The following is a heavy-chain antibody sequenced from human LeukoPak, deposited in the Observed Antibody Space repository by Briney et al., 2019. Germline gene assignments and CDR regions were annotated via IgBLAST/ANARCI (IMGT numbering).Heavy chain of an antibody. CDR1: GFTLSSSW. CDR3: VTTFFAVVHY. J-gene: IGHJ4*02. Sequence: GGSLRLSCAASGFTLSSSWTHWVRQPPAKGLVWVSRISSDGTNIDYADSVKGRFTVSRDSAKNTLYLQMNSLRAEDTAVYYRVTTFFAVVHYWGQGTLVTVSS. V-gene: IGHV3-74*01. D-gene: IGHD3-3*01. CDR2: ISSDGTNI.